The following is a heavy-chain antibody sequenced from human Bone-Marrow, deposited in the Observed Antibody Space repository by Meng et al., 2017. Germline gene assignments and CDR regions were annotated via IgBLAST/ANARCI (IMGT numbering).Heavy chain of an antibody. CDR1: GYTFTSYG. J-gene: IGHJ6*02. CDR3: ARDKRDIVVVVANNNYYYYGMDV. V-gene: IGHV1-18*01. D-gene: IGHD2-15*01. Sequence: ASVKVSCKASGYTFTSYGISWVRRAPGQGLEWMGWISAYNGNTNYAQKLQGRVTMTTDTSTSTAYMELRSLRSEDTAVYYCARDKRDIVVVVANNNYYYYGMDVWGQGTTVTVSS. CDR2: ISAYNGNT.